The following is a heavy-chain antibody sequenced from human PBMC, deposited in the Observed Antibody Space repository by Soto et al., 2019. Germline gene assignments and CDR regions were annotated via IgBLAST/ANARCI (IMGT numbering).Heavy chain of an antibody. CDR1: RFIFSDYA. Sequence: DVQLLPSGGGLVQPGGSLTLSCAASRFIFSDYAMNWVRQAPGKGLEWVSSIGGSNTDRYYADSVKGRFIISRDNSKNTMYLQMNSLRDDDTAVYYCAKDAVSYNGKWDWFDSWGQGTLVTVSS. CDR3: AKDAVSYNGKWDWFDS. D-gene: IGHD1-26*01. J-gene: IGHJ5*01. CDR2: IGGSNTDR. V-gene: IGHV3-23*01.